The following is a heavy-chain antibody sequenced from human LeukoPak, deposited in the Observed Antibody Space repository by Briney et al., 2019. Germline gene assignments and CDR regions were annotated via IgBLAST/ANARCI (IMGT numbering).Heavy chain of an antibody. J-gene: IGHJ4*02. Sequence: PGGSLTLSCAAGFILSRYWMTWVRQAPGRGLEWVANINQDGSDKYYGDSVKGRFSISRDNAENSLFLQMNTLRVEGSAVYYCARGRSGSSKYWVFWGQGTLVTVSS. CDR1: GFILSRYW. V-gene: IGHV3-7*01. D-gene: IGHD1-1*01. CDR3: ARGRSGSSKYWVF. CDR2: INQDGSDK.